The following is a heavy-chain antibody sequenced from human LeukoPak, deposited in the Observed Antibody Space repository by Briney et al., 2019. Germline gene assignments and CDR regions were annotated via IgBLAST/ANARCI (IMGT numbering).Heavy chain of an antibody. V-gene: IGHV3-7*01. J-gene: IGHJ4*02. D-gene: IGHD3-9*01. Sequence: GGSLRLSCAASVFTLSSYWMSWVRQAPGKGLEWVANIKQDGSEKYYVDSVKGRFTISRDNAKNSLYLQMNSLRAEDTAVYYCARVRYFDWLSIDYWGQGTLVTVSS. CDR3: ARVRYFDWLSIDY. CDR1: VFTLSSYW. CDR2: IKQDGSEK.